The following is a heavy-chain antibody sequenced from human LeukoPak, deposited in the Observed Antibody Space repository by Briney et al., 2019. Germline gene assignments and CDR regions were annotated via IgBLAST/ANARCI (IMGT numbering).Heavy chain of an antibody. V-gene: IGHV1-18*01. CDR2: ISAYNGNT. J-gene: IGHJ4*02. Sequence: ASVKVSCKASGYTFTSYGISWVRQAPGQGLEWMGWISAYNGNTNYAQKLQGRVTMTTDTSTSTVYMELYSLRSEDTAVYYCARAQSGSGSYAYWGQGTLVTVSS. D-gene: IGHD1-26*01. CDR1: GYTFTSYG. CDR3: ARAQSGSGSYAY.